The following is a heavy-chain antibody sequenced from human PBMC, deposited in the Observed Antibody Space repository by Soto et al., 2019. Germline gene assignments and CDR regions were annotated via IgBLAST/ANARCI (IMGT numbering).Heavy chain of an antibody. Sequence: VGSLRLSCASSVFTFNSYGIHWVRHSPGKGLEWLALTWSDGSKEYYADSVKGRFTISRDNSKNTVYMQMKSVRVEDTAVYYCVRSRTRSSWQESWFESWGQGTLVIVSS. CDR1: VFTFNSYG. D-gene: IGHD6-13*01. CDR3: VRSRTRSSWQESWFES. CDR2: TWSDGSKE. V-gene: IGHV3-33*01. J-gene: IGHJ5*01.